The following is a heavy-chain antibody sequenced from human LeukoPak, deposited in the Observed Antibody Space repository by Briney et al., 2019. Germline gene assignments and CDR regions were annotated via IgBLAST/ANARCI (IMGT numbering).Heavy chain of an antibody. CDR2: ISGSGGST. CDR1: GFTFSSYA. Sequence: GGSLRLSCAASGFTFSSYAMSWVRQAPGKGLEWVSPISGSGGSTYYADSVKGRFTISRDNSKNTLYLQMNSLRAEDTAVYYCAKDPGVGDGYNSASDAFDIWGQGTMVTVSS. CDR3: AKDPGVGDGYNSASDAFDI. J-gene: IGHJ3*02. D-gene: IGHD5-24*01. V-gene: IGHV3-23*01.